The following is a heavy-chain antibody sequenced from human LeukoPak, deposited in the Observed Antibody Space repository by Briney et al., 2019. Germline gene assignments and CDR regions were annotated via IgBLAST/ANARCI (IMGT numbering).Heavy chain of an antibody. J-gene: IGHJ2*01. CDR2: IYYSGST. V-gene: IGHV4-39*01. D-gene: IGHD4-23*01. CDR3: ARAGNYWYFDL. CDR1: GGSISSSSYY. Sequence: PSETLSLTCTVSGGSISSSSYYWGWIRQPPGKGLEWIGSIYYSGSTYYNPSLKSRVTISVDTSKNQFSLKLSSVTAADTAVYYCARAGNYWYFDLWGRGTLVTVSS.